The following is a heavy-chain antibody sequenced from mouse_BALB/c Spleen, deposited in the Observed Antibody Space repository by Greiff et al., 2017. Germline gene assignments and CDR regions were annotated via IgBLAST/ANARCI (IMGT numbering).Heavy chain of an antibody. J-gene: IGHJ3*01. CDR3: ARSPIYYGNYGFAY. D-gene: IGHD2-1*01. CDR2: ISSGGGNT. CDR1: GFTFSSYT. Sequence: EVQVVESGGGLVKPGGSLKLSCAASGFTFSSYTMSWVRQTPDKRLEWVATISSGGGNTYYPDSVKGRFTISRDNAKNNLYLQMSSLRSEDTALYYCARSPIYYGNYGFAYWGQGTLVTVSA. V-gene: IGHV5-9*03.